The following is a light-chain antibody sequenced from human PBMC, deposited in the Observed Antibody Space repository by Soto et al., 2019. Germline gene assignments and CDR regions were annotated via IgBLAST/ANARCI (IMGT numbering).Light chain of an antibody. CDR2: KAS. Sequence: DIQMTQSPSTLSASVGDRVIITCRASQTITTSLAWYQQKPGKAPTLLIYKASSLESGVPSRFSGSGSGTEFTLTISSLQPDDFATYYCQQYNSYWTFGQGTKVDIK. V-gene: IGKV1-5*03. J-gene: IGKJ1*01. CDR1: QTITTS. CDR3: QQYNSYWT.